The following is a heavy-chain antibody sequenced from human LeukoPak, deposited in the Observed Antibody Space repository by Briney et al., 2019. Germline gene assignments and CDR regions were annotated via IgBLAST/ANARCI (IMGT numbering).Heavy chain of an antibody. D-gene: IGHD6-13*01. V-gene: IGHV3-21*01. J-gene: IGHJ4*02. CDR3: AREGGSIAAATLYFDY. Sequence: GGSLRLSCAASGFTFSSYSRKWVREAPGKGQEWVSSISSSSSYIYYADSVKGRFTISRDNAKNSLYLQMNSLRAEDTAVYYCAREGGSIAAATLYFDYWGQGTLVTVSS. CDR1: GFTFSSYS. CDR2: ISSSSSYI.